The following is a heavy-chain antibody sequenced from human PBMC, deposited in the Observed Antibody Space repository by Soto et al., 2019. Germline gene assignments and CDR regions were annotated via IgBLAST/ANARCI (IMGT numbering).Heavy chain of an antibody. Sequence: QVQLVESGGGVVQPGRSLRLSCAASGFTFSSYGMHWVRQAPGKGLEWVAVIWYDGSNKYCADSVKGRFTISRDNSKNTLYLQMNSLSAEDTAVYYCARGPGGRSGYYYYGMDVWGQGTTVTVSS. CDR1: GFTFSSYG. CDR3: ARGPGGRSGYYYYGMDV. CDR2: IWYDGSNK. J-gene: IGHJ6*02. V-gene: IGHV3-33*01. D-gene: IGHD2-15*01.